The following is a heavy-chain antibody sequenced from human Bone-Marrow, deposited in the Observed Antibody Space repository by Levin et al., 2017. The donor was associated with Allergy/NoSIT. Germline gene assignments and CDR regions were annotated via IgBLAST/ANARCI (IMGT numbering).Heavy chain of an antibody. CDR1: GDSISSYY. J-gene: IGHJ6*02. D-gene: IGHD2-15*01. V-gene: IGHV4-59*08. Sequence: SETLSLTCTVSGDSISSYYWSWIRQPPGKGLEWIAYVYNSGSTNYNPSLKSRVTISVDTSKNQFSLKLSSVTAADTAVYYCARRFCSGGTCYSGAHGMDVWGQGTTVTVSS. CDR3: ARRFCSGGTCYSGAHGMDV. CDR2: VYNSGST.